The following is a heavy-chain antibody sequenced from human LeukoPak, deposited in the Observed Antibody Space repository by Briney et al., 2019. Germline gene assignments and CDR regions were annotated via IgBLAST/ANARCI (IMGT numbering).Heavy chain of an antibody. CDR1: GYTFTSYG. J-gene: IGHJ5*02. D-gene: IGHD1-1*01. V-gene: IGHV1-18*01. CDR3: ARDRPGTGYFDP. CDR2: ISAYNGHT. Sequence: SVKVSCKSSGYTFTSYGISWMRHPPGQGLEWMGWISAYNGHTRYSQTFQGRVTITRDTSATTAYIELSSLRSEDTAVYYCARDRPGTGYFDPWGQGTLVSVSS.